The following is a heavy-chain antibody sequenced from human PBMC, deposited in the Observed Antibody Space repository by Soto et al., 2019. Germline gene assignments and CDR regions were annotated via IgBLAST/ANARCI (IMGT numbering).Heavy chain of an antibody. CDR2: IYYSGST. CDR3: ARGVGYCSGGSCYSVYYYYYMDV. V-gene: IGHV4-59*12. Sequence: SETLSLTCTVSGGSISSYYWSWIRQPPGKGLEWIGYIYYSGSTNYNPSLKSRVTISVDTSKNQFSLKLSSVTAADTAVYYCARGVGYCSGGSCYSVYYYYYMDVWGKGTTVTVSS. J-gene: IGHJ6*03. CDR1: GGSISSYY. D-gene: IGHD2-15*01.